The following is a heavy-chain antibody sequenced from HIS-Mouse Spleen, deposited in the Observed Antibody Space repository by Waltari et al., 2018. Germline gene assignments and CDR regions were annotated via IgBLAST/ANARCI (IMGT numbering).Heavy chain of an antibody. CDR1: GGSISSYY. J-gene: IGHJ3*02. Sequence: QVQLQESGPGLVKPSETLSLTCTVSGGSISSYYWSWIRQPPGKGLEWIGYIYYSGSPNYNPSLKSRVTISVDTSKNQFSLKLSSVTAADTAVYYCARGYYYDSSGYSDAFDIWGQGTMVTVSS. D-gene: IGHD3-22*01. CDR2: IYYSGSP. CDR3: ARGYYYDSSGYSDAFDI. V-gene: IGHV4-59*08.